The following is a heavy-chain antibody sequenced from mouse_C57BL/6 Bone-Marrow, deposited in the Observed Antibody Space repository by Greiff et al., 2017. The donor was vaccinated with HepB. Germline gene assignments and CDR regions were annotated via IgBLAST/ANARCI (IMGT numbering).Heavy chain of an antibody. Sequence: VQLQQSGAELVRPGASVTLSCKASGYTFTDYEMHWVKQTPVHGLEWIGAIDPETGGTAYNQKFKGKAILTADKSSSTAYMELRSLTSEDSAVYYCTGREAYYYGSSPYDFDYWGQGTTLTVSS. CDR2: IDPETGGT. CDR3: TGREAYYYGSSPYDFDY. V-gene: IGHV1-15*01. D-gene: IGHD1-1*01. J-gene: IGHJ2*01. CDR1: GYTFTDYE.